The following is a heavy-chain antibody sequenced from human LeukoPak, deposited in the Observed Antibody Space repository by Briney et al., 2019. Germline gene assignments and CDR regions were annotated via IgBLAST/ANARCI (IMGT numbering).Heavy chain of an antibody. Sequence: GGSLRLSCAASGFTFSSYGMHWVRQAPGKGLEWVAFIRYDGSNKYYADSVKGRFTISRDNSKNTLYLQMNTMRAEDTAVYYCARGGGVAAAGTPQQAFDYWGQGTLVTVSS. V-gene: IGHV3-30*02. CDR1: GFTFSSYG. CDR3: ARGGGVAAAGTPQQAFDY. CDR2: IRYDGSNK. D-gene: IGHD6-13*01. J-gene: IGHJ4*02.